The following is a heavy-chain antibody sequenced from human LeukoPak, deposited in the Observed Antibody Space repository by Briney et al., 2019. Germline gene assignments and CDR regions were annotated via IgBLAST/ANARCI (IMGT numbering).Heavy chain of an antibody. CDR2: IYRGGST. CDR3: ATAGGLDRVLVSATPGAFDI. V-gene: IGHV3-53*01. CDR1: GFTVSSNY. D-gene: IGHD2-21*02. Sequence: GGSLRLSCAASGFTVSSNYMSWVRQARGKGLEGVSVIYRGGSTNYADSVKGRFTISRENSKNTLYLQMNSLRAEDTAVYYCATAGGLDRVLVSATPGAFDIWGQGTMVTVSS. J-gene: IGHJ3*02.